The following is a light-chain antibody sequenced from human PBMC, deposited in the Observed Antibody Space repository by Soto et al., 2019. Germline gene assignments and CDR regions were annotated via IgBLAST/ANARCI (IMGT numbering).Light chain of an antibody. V-gene: IGKV1-5*01. CDR3: QQYNTYSKT. J-gene: IGKJ1*01. Sequence: DIRMTQSPSTLSASVGDRLTITCRASQSISNWLAWYQQRPGKAPKLLIFDASSLESGVPSRFSGSGSGTEFNLTISRLQPDDFATYYCQQYNTYSKTFGQGTKVDIK. CDR1: QSISNW. CDR2: DAS.